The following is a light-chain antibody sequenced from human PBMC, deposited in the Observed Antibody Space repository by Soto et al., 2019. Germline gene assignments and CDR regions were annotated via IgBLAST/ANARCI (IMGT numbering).Light chain of an antibody. V-gene: IGKV3-15*01. J-gene: IGKJ5*01. CDR2: DVS. CDR3: QQYNNWFSIT. CDR1: QSVSSY. Sequence: ELVLTQSPATLSLSPGERATLSCRASQSVSSYLAWYQQKPGQAPRLVIYDVSTRATGIPARFSGSGSGTEFTLTISSLQSEDFAVYYCQQYNNWFSITFGQGTRLEIK.